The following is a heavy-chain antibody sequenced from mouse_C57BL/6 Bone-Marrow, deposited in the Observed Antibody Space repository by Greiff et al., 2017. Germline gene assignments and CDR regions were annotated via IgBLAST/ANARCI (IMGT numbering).Heavy chain of an antibody. V-gene: IGHV1-53*01. Sequence: QVQLQQPGTELVKPGASVKLSCKASGYTFTSYWMHWVKQRPGQGLEWIGNINPSNGGTNYNEKFKSKATLTVDKSSSTAYMQLGSLTSEDSAVYYCARSGDYYGSSPWYFDVWGTGTTVTVSS. J-gene: IGHJ1*03. CDR3: ARSGDYYGSSPWYFDV. CDR2: INPSNGGT. CDR1: GYTFTSYW. D-gene: IGHD1-1*01.